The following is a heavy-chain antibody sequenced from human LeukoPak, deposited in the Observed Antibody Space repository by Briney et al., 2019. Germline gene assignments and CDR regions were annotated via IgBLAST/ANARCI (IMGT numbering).Heavy chain of an antibody. D-gene: IGHD2-21*02. V-gene: IGHV3-30*04. CDR3: AREARAYCGGDCYSFAY. CDR2: ISYDGSNK. J-gene: IGHJ4*02. Sequence: PGGSLRLSCAASGFTFSSYAMHWVRQAPGKGLEWVAVISYDGSNKYYADSVKGRFTISRDNPKNTLYLQMNSLRAEDTAVYYCAREARAYCGGDCYSFAYWGQGTLVTVSS. CDR1: GFTFSSYA.